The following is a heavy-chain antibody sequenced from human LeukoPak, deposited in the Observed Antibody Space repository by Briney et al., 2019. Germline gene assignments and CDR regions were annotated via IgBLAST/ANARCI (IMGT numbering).Heavy chain of an antibody. D-gene: IGHD3-10*01. CDR1: GYIFTNYY. CDR2: INPSGGST. Sequence: ASVKVSCKASGYIFTNYYMHWVRQAPGQGLEWTGTINPSGGSTTYAQKFQGRVTMTRDTSTSTVYMELSSLRSEDTAVYYCARDHGSAYYRAPRHWGQGTLVTVSS. CDR3: ARDHGSAYYRAPRH. J-gene: IGHJ4*02. V-gene: IGHV1-46*01.